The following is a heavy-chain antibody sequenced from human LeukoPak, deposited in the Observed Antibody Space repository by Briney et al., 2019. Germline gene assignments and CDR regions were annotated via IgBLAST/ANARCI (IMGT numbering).Heavy chain of an antibody. CDR3: ARGIFLSGYLDAFDI. J-gene: IGHJ3*02. Sequence: GGSLRLSCAASGFTFSSYWMSWVRQAPGKGLEWVANIKHDGSEKYYVDSVKGRCTISRDNLKNVLYLQMNSLKVEDTALYYCARGIFLSGYLDAFDIWGQGTVVTVSS. CDR2: IKHDGSEK. D-gene: IGHD3-22*01. CDR1: GFTFSSYW. V-gene: IGHV3-7*03.